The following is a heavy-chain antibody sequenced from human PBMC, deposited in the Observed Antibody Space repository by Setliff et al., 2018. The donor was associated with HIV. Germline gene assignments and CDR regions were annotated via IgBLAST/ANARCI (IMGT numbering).Heavy chain of an antibody. J-gene: IGHJ4*02. CDR2: TFHRSKWYS. V-gene: IGHV6-1*01. D-gene: IGHD6-13*01. Sequence: SQTLSLTCAISGDSVSNYSAAWNWIRQSPSRGFEWLGRTFHRSKWYSDYAESVRSRITINPDTSKNQLSLQLHSVTPEDTAVYYCARSITTAGTVFDYWGQGTWVTVSS. CDR3: ARSITTAGTVFDY. CDR1: GDSVSNYSAA.